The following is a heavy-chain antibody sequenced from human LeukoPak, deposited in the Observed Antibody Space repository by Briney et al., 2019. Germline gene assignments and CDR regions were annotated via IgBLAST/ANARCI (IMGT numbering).Heavy chain of an antibody. CDR1: GGSISSYY. CDR2: IYYSGST. D-gene: IGHD1-26*01. V-gene: IGHV4-59*01. CDR3: ARSLVVGATYPYH. Sequence: SETLSLTCTVSGGSISSYYWSWIRQPPGKGLEWIGYIYYSGSTNYNPSLKSRVTISVDTSKNYFSLKLTSLTAADTAVYYCARSLVVGATYPYHWGQGTLVTVSS. J-gene: IGHJ5*02.